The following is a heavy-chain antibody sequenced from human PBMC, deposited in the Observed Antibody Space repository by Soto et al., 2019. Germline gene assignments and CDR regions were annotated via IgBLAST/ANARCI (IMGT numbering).Heavy chain of an antibody. CDR2: INHSGST. D-gene: IGHD2-2*01. V-gene: IGHV4-34*01. J-gene: IGHJ6*04. CDR3: ASLMGRYCSSNSCYQDMEV. Sequence: SETLSLTCAVYGGSFSGYYWIWIRQPPGKGLEWIGEINHSGSTNYNPSLKSRVTISVDTSKNQFSLKLSSVTAADTAVYYCASLMGRYCSSNSCYQDMEVWGKGTTVTVSS. CDR1: GGSFSGYY.